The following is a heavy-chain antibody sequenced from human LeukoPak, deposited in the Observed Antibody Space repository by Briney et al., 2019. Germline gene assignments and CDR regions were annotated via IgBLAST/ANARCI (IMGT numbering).Heavy chain of an antibody. Sequence: ASVKVSCKASGYTFTGYYMHWVRQAPGQGLEWMGWINPNSGGTNYAQKFQGRVTMTGDTSISTAYMELSRLRSDDTAVYYCARDRMDYYDSSGSVDYWGQGTLVTVSS. CDR2: INPNSGGT. CDR3: ARDRMDYYDSSGSVDY. CDR1: GYTFTGYY. D-gene: IGHD3-22*01. V-gene: IGHV1-2*02. J-gene: IGHJ4*02.